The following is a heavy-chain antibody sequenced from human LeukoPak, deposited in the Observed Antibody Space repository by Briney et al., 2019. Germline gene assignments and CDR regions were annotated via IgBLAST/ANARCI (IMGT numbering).Heavy chain of an antibody. Sequence: SETLPLTCTVSGDSISSGVYSWSWIRRPPGKGLEWIGYIYHSGRTYYNLSLKSRVTISVDGSKNQFSLKLSSVTAADTAVYYCARGGFSSGVDCWGQGTLVTVTS. V-gene: IGHV4-30-2*01. CDR2: IYHSGRT. D-gene: IGHD5-18*01. J-gene: IGHJ4*02. CDR1: GDSISSGVYS. CDR3: ARGGFSSGVDC.